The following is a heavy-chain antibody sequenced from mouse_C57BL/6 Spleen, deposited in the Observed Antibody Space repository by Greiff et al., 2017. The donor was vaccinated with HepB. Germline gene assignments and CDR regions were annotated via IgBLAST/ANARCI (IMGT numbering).Heavy chain of an antibody. CDR2: ISYDGSN. V-gene: IGHV3-6*01. Sequence: EVQLVESGPGLVKPSQSLSLTCSVTGYSITSGYYWNWIRQFPGNKLEWMGYISYDGSNNYNPSLKNRISITRDTSKNQFFLKLNSVTTEDTATYYCARNCGDYWGQGTTLTVSS. CDR1: GYSITSGYY. D-gene: IGHD4-1*01. J-gene: IGHJ2*01. CDR3: ARNCGDY.